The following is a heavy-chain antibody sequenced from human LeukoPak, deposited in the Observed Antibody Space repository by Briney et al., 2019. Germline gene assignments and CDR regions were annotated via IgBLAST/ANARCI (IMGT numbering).Heavy chain of an antibody. J-gene: IGHJ4*02. CDR3: AKDPRIAAAATPIYFDY. CDR1: GFTFSSYA. Sequence: SLRLSCAASGFTFSSYAMSWVRHAPGKGMEWVSGISWNSGSIGYADSVKGRFTISRDNAKNSLYLQMNSLRAEDTALYYCAKDPRIAAAATPIYFDYWGQGTLVTVSS. CDR2: ISWNSGSI. V-gene: IGHV3-9*01. D-gene: IGHD6-13*01.